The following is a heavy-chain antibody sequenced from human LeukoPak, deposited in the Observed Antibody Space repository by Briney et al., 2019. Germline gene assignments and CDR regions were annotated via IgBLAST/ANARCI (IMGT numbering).Heavy chain of an antibody. CDR2: INPNSGST. V-gene: IGHV1-2*02. J-gene: IGHJ5*02. Sequence: ASVKVSCKASGYTFTVYYMHWVRQAPGQGLEWMGWINPNSGSTNYAQKFQGRVTMTRDTSISTAYMEPSRLRSDDTAVYYCARDSGNDSSGLVGWFDPWGQGTLVTVSS. CDR3: ARDSGNDSSGLVGWFDP. CDR1: GYTFTVYY. D-gene: IGHD3-22*01.